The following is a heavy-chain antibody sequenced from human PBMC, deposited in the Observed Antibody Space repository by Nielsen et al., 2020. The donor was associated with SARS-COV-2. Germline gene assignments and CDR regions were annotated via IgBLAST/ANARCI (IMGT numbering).Heavy chain of an antibody. Sequence: ASVKVSCKASGYTFKRNAMNWVRQAPGQGLEWMEWINTNTGNPTYAQGFTSRFVFSLDTSVSTAFLEISSLKTGDTAVYYCARDRGDGYNSGVDYWGQGTLVTVSS. D-gene: IGHD5-24*01. CDR1: GYTFKRNA. J-gene: IGHJ4*02. V-gene: IGHV7-4-1*02. CDR3: ARDRGDGYNSGVDY. CDR2: INTNTGNP.